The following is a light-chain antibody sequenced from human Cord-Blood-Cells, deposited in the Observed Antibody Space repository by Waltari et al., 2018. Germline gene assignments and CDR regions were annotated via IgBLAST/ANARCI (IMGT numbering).Light chain of an antibody. CDR3: QQYGSSPFT. CDR2: GAS. Sequence: EIVLMQSPGTLSLSPGERATLSCRASQSVSSSYLAWYQQKPGQAPSLLIYGASSRATGIPDRFSGSGSGTDFTLTISRLEPEDFAVYYCQQYGSSPFTFGPGTKVDIK. CDR1: QSVSSSY. V-gene: IGKV3-20*01. J-gene: IGKJ3*01.